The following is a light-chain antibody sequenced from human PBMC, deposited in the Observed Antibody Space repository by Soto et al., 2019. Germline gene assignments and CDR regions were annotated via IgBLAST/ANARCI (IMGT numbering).Light chain of an antibody. J-gene: IGKJ1*01. V-gene: IGKV3-20*01. CDR1: QAVNTR. Sequence: EIVLTQSPATLSSFPGDRVTLSCRASQAVNTRLAWYQHKPGQAPRLLIYLASNRAAGVPARFSGSGSGTDFTLTISRLEPEDFAVYYCQQYATSPRTFGQGTKVEIK. CDR2: LAS. CDR3: QQYATSPRT.